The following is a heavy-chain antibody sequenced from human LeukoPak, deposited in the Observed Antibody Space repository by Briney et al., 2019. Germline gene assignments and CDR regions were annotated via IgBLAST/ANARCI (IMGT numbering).Heavy chain of an antibody. D-gene: IGHD2-15*01. CDR2: IYSGGST. Sequence: PGGSLRLSCAASGFTVSSNYMSWVRQAPGKGLEWVSVIYSGGSTYYADSVKGRFTISRHNSKNTLYLQMNSLRAEDTAVYYCASLGYCSGGSCFNYYGMDVWGQGTTVTVS. V-gene: IGHV3-53*04. CDR1: GFTVSSNY. CDR3: ASLGYCSGGSCFNYYGMDV. J-gene: IGHJ6*02.